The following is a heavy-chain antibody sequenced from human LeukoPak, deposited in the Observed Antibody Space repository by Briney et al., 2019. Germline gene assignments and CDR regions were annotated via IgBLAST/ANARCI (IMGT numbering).Heavy chain of an antibody. CDR1: GYTFTDYA. Sequence: PRASVNVSCKPSGYTFTDYAINWVRQAPGQGLEYMGWVNTNTGNPTYAQGFTGRFVFSSDSSVSTAYLQITSLKADDSAIYFCASCNDSSGYFAYWGQGTLVTVSS. CDR2: VNTNTGNP. V-gene: IGHV7-4-1*02. CDR3: ASCNDSSGYFAY. J-gene: IGHJ4*02. D-gene: IGHD3-22*01.